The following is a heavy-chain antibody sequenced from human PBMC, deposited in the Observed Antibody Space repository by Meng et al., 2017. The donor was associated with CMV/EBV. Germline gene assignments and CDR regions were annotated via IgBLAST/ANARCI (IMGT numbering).Heavy chain of an antibody. CDR1: GFTFSSYG. Sequence: GESLKISCAASGFTFSSYGMHWVRQAPGKGLEWVAFIRYDGSNKYYADSVKGRFTISRDNSKNTLYLQINSLRAEDTAVYYCAKLDGAAAEYWGQGTLVTVSS. D-gene: IGHD6-13*01. J-gene: IGHJ4*02. CDR2: IRYDGSNK. CDR3: AKLDGAAAEY. V-gene: IGHV3-30*02.